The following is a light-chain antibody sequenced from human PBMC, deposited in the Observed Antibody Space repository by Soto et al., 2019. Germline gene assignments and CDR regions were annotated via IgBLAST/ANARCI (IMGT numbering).Light chain of an antibody. CDR3: QQYNNWPPLT. CDR1: QSVSSN. CDR2: GAS. J-gene: IGKJ4*01. V-gene: IGKV3-15*01. Sequence: EIVLTQCPGTLSLSPGERATLSCRASQSVSSNLAWYQQKPGQAPRLLIYGASTRATGIPARFSGSGSGTEFTLTISSLQSEDFAVYYCQQYNNWPPLTFGGGTKVDIK.